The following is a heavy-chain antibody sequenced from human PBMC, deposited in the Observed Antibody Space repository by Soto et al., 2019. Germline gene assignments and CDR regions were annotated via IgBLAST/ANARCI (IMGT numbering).Heavy chain of an antibody. J-gene: IGHJ4*02. D-gene: IGHD2-2*02. CDR3: AREGRGKKAGYNGLVSLGY. Sequence: QVQLVQSGAEVKTPGSSLKVSCKVSGSRFSNYVISWVRQAPGHGLEWLGRIIPIFNSTKYAQSFQGRVTITGEKSTSPAPLELSRLIIEETAVFYCAREGRGKKAGYNGLVSLGYWGQGTLVTVSS. CDR1: GSRFSNYV. V-gene: IGHV1-69*06. CDR2: IIPIFNST.